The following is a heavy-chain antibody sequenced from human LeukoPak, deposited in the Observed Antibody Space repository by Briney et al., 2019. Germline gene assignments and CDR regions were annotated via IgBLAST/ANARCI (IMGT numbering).Heavy chain of an antibody. CDR3: ARETEMATTGVDY. V-gene: IGHV3-11*01. J-gene: IGHJ4*02. CDR1: GFTFSDYY. D-gene: IGHD1-1*01. CDR2: ISSSGSTI. Sequence: GGSLRLSCATSGFTFSDYYMSWIRQAPGKGLEWVSYISSSGSTIYYADSVKGRFTISRDNAKNSLYLQMNSLRAEDTAVYYCARETEMATTGVDYWGQGTLVTVSS.